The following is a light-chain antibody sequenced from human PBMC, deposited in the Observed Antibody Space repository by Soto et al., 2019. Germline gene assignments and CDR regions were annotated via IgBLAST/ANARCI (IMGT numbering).Light chain of an antibody. J-gene: IGKJ1*01. CDR1: QSVSNN. CDR3: QQYNTGPPWT. V-gene: IGKV3-15*01. Sequence: VMTQSPATLSVSPGERATLSCRANQSVSNNVAWYRLKPGQAPRLVIYAASTRATDIPATFSGSGSGTEFTLTISSLQSEDFAVYYCQQYNTGPPWTFGQGTRVEIK. CDR2: AAS.